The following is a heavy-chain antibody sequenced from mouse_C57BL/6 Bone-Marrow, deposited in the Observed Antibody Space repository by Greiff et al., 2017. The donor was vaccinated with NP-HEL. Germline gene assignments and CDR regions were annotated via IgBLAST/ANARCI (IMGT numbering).Heavy chain of an antibody. Sequence: QVQLQQSGAELARPGASVKLSCKASGYTFTSYGISWVKQRTGQGLEWIGEIYPRSGNTYYNEKFKGKATLTADKSSSTAYMQLSSLTSEDSAVYFCARNYLYAMDYWGQGTSVTVSS. D-gene: IGHD5-5*01. CDR1: GYTFTSYG. CDR2: IYPRSGNT. V-gene: IGHV1-81*01. CDR3: ARNYLYAMDY. J-gene: IGHJ4*01.